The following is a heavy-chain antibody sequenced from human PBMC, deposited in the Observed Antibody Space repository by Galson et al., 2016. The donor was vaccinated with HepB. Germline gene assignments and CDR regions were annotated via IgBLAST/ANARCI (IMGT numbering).Heavy chain of an antibody. V-gene: IGHV3-23*01. CDR2: IDPSGINT. CDR1: GFTFSSYA. Sequence: SLRLSCAASGFTFSSYAMVWVRHAPGKGLEWVTAIDPSGINTYYADSVKGRFTISRDNSKNTLYLPLDNLRAEDTALYYCAKGSRGAQPYYFDYWDQGTLVTASS. CDR3: AKGSRGAQPYYFDY. D-gene: IGHD6-19*01. J-gene: IGHJ4*02.